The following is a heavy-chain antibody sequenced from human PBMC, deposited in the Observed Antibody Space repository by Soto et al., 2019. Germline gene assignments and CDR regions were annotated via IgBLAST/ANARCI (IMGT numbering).Heavy chain of an antibody. CDR2: ISAYNGNT. J-gene: IGHJ4*02. D-gene: IGHD3-22*01. V-gene: IGHV1-18*01. Sequence: AXVKVSCKASGYTFTSYGISWVRQAPGQGLEWMGWISAYNGNTNYAQKLQGRVTMTTDTSTSTAYMELRSLRSDDTAVYYCASVRLRGYDSSGFDAWGQGTMVTVAS. CDR3: ASVRLRGYDSSGFDA. CDR1: GYTFTSYG.